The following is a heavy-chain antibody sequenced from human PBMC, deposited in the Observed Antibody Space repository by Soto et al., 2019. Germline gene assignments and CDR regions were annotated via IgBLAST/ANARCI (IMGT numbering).Heavy chain of an antibody. D-gene: IGHD3-16*01. J-gene: IGHJ5*02. V-gene: IGHV4-38-2*01. CDR3: ARLIQLRSRNWFDP. Sequence: SETLSLTCAVSGYSISSGYYWGWIRQPPGKGLEWIGSIYHSGSTYYNPSLKSRVTISVDASKNQFSLKLSSVTAADTAVYYCARLIQLRSRNWFDPWGQGTLVTVSS. CDR2: IYHSGST. CDR1: GYSISSGYY.